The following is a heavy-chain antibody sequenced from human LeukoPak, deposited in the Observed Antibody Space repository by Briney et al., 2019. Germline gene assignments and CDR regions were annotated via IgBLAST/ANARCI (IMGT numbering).Heavy chain of an antibody. Sequence: PGGSLRLSCAASGFTFISYGMSWVRQAPGKGLEWVSAIRYNGGSTYYADSVKGRFTISRDNSKNTLYLQMNSLRAEDTAVYYCAKTSVDVRGSYLDYWGQGTLVTVSS. CDR2: IRYNGGST. CDR1: GFTFISYG. CDR3: AKTSVDVRGSYLDY. J-gene: IGHJ4*02. D-gene: IGHD3-16*01. V-gene: IGHV3-23*01.